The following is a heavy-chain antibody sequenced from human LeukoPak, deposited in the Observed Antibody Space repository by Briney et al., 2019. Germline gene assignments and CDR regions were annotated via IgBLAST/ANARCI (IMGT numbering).Heavy chain of an antibody. Sequence: VSGPTLVNPTQTLTLTCTFSGFSLRTRGVGVGWIRQPPEKALEWLALIYWDDDKNYSPSLKSRLTITKDTSKNQVVLTMTNMDPVDTATYYCVHSPNSLLRFLGGTPFEYWGQGTLVTVSS. CDR1: GFSLRTRGVG. CDR2: IYWDDDK. J-gene: IGHJ4*02. D-gene: IGHD3-3*01. CDR3: VHSPNSLLRFLGGTPFEY. V-gene: IGHV2-5*02.